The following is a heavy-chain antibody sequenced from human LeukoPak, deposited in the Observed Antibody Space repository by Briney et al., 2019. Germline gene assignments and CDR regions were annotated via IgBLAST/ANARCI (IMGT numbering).Heavy chain of an antibody. J-gene: IGHJ4*02. V-gene: IGHV3-15*01. Sequence: GGSLRLSCAASGFTFGSDCMSWVRQAPGKGLEWVARITSGDETDYAEPVRGRFTISRDDSKNTLYLQMDSLKTEDTAIYYCTTDRCSYGSTGYSYFDYWGQGVLVTVSS. CDR1: GFTFGSDC. CDR3: TTDRCSYGSTGYSYFDY. CDR2: ITSGDET. D-gene: IGHD3-22*01.